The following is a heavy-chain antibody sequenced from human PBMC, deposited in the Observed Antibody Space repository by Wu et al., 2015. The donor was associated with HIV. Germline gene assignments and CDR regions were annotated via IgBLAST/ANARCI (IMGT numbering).Heavy chain of an antibody. CDR2: IRPDSGAT. CDR1: GYTFTAHY. V-gene: IGHV1-2*02. CDR3: ARAPATSCFDY. J-gene: IGHJ4*02. D-gene: IGHD2-2*01. Sequence: QVQLVQSGAEVTKPGASVRVSCQTSGYTFTAHYIHWVRQAPGQGLEWMGWIRPDSGATNYAERFEDRVTMTRDASISTAYMQLRRLRSDDTAVYYCARAPATSCFDYWGQGTLVTVSS.